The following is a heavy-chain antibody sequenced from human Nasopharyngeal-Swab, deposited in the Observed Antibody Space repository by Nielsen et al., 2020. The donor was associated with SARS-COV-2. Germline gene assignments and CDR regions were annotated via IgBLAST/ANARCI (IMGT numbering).Heavy chain of an antibody. V-gene: IGHV3-48*01. J-gene: IGHJ4*02. Sequence: GGSLRLSCAASGFSFSIYGMSWVRQAPGKGLEWVSYIGSDYHNVHYADSVKGRFTISRDNSKNTLYLQMNSLRAEDTAVYYCAKDFTTTVDFDYWGQGTLVTVSS. CDR3: AKDFTTTVDFDY. D-gene: IGHD4-17*01. CDR1: GFSFSIYG. CDR2: IGSDYHNV.